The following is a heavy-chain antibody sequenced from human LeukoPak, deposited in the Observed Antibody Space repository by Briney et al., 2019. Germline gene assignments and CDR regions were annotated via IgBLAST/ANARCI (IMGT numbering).Heavy chain of an antibody. CDR3: ARDVLGGYCSGGSCYYYYYGMDV. J-gene: IGHJ6*02. CDR1: GFNLSYYS. CDR2: IKQDGSDK. V-gene: IGHV3-7*01. D-gene: IGHD2-15*01. Sequence: GGSLRLSCTASGFNLSYYSMSWVRQAPGKGLEWVANIKQDGSDKHYVDSVKGRFTISRDNGKNSLYLQMNSLRAEDTAVYYCARDVLGGYCSGGSCYYYYYGMDVWGQGTTVTVSS.